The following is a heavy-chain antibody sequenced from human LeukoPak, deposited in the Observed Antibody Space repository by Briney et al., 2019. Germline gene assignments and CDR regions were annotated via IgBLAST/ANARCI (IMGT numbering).Heavy chain of an antibody. D-gene: IGHD5-12*01. J-gene: IGHJ4*02. Sequence: PGGSLRLSCAASGFTFSSYWMSWVRQAPGKGLEWVANIKQDGSEKYYVDSVKGRFTISRDNAKNSLYLQMNSLRAEDTAVYYCARVYSGYDLPGSLANYYFDYWGQGTLVTVSS. CDR2: IKQDGSEK. V-gene: IGHV3-7*03. CDR3: ARVYSGYDLPGSLANYYFDY. CDR1: GFTFSSYW.